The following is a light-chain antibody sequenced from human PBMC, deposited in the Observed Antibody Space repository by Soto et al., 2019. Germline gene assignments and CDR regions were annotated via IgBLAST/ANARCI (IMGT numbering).Light chain of an antibody. J-gene: IGKJ1*01. Sequence: GDRVTITCRASQSISDRLAWYQRKPGKAPKLLIYAASSLQSGVPSRFSGSGSETDFTLTISSLQPEDVATYSCQQSYSTTWTLGQGTKVDI. CDR3: QQSYSTTWT. CDR2: AAS. V-gene: IGKV1-39*01. CDR1: QSISDR.